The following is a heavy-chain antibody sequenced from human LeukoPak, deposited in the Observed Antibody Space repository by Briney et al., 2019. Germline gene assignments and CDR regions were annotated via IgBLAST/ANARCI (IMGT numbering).Heavy chain of an antibody. D-gene: IGHD2-21*02. CDR3: AREGDCGGDCYLDY. Sequence: PGGSLRLSCAGSGFTFSSYWMHWVRQAPGKGLVWVSRITSDGSSTIYADSVKGRFTISRDNAKSTLYLQMNSLRAEDTAVYYCAREGDCGGDCYLDYWGQGTLVTVSS. CDR2: ITSDGSST. V-gene: IGHV3-74*01. J-gene: IGHJ4*02. CDR1: GFTFSSYW.